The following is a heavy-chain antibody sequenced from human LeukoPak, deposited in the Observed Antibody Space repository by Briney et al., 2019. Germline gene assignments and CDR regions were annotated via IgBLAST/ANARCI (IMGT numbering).Heavy chain of an antibody. V-gene: IGHV4-31*03. CDR3: ARIHPLDNRNDAFDI. CDR2: IYYSGST. Sequence: PSETLSLTCTVSGGSISSGGYYWSWIRQHPGKGLEWIGYIYYSGSTYYNPSLKSRVTISVDTSKNLFSLKLSSVTAADTAVYYCARIHPLDNRNDAFDIWGQGTMVTVSS. D-gene: IGHD1-1*01. CDR1: GGSISSGGYY. J-gene: IGHJ3*02.